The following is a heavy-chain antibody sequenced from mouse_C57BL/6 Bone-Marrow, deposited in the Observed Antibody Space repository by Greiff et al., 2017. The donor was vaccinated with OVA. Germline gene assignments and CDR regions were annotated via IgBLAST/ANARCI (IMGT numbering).Heavy chain of an antibody. CDR2: ISYDGSN. CDR3: ARDRYDYDAGGYYAMDY. CDR1: GYSITSGYY. D-gene: IGHD2-4*01. V-gene: IGHV3-6*01. J-gene: IGHJ4*01. Sequence: EVKLQESGPGLVKPSQSLSLTCSVTGYSITSGYYWNWIRQFPGNKLEWMGYISYDGSNNYNPSLKNRISITRDTSKNQFFLKLNSVTTEDTATYYCARDRYDYDAGGYYAMDYWGQGTSVTVSS.